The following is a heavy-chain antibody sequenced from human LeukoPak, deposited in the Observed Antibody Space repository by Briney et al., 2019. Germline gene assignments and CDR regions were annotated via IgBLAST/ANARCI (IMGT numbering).Heavy chain of an antibody. V-gene: IGHV3-30*03. Sequence: GGSLRLSCAASGFTFSNYGMHWVRQVPGKGLEWVALISYDGSHKYYPDSVKGRFTISRDNSKNTLYLQMNSLRAEDTAVYYCARTVTGTWGPLDYWGQGTLVTVSS. J-gene: IGHJ4*02. D-gene: IGHD6-19*01. CDR1: GFTFSNYG. CDR3: ARTVTGTWGPLDY. CDR2: ISYDGSHK.